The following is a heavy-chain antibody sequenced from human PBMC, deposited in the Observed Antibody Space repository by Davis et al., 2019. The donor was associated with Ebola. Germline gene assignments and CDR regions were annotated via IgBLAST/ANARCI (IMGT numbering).Heavy chain of an antibody. V-gene: IGHV5-51*01. CDR3: ARLPGQLRYYYYYMDV. D-gene: IGHD6-6*01. Sequence: GESLKISCKGSGYSFTSYWIGWVRQMPGKGLEWMGIIYPGDSDTRYSPSFQGQVTISADKSISTAYLQWSSLKASDTAMYYCARLPGQLRYYYYYMDVWGKGTTVTVSS. J-gene: IGHJ6*03. CDR2: IYPGDSDT. CDR1: GYSFTSYW.